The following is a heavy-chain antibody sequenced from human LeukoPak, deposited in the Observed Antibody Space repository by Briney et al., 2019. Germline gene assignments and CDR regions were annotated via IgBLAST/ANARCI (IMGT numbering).Heavy chain of an antibody. Sequence: PGGSLRLYCAASGFTFNSYSMNWVRQAPGKGLERVSSISSSSSYIYYADSVKGRFTISRENAKNSLYLQMSSLRAEDTAVYYCASSSWSPPYSDYWGQGTLVTVSS. J-gene: IGHJ4*02. CDR1: GFTFNSYS. D-gene: IGHD6-13*01. V-gene: IGHV3-21*01. CDR2: ISSSSSYI. CDR3: ASSSWSPPYSDY.